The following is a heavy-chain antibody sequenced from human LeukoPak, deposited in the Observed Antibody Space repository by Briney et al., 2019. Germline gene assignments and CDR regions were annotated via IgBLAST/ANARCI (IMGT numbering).Heavy chain of an antibody. CDR2: IYYSGST. CDR1: GGSISSGDYY. CDR3: ARGCYYDSSGYLSYYFDY. Sequence: SETLSLTCTVSGGSISSGDYYWSWIRQPPGKGLEWLGYIYYSGSTYYNPSLKSRLTMSVDTSKNQFSLKLSSVTAADTAVYYCARGCYYDSSGYLSYYFDYWGQGTLVTVSS. D-gene: IGHD3-22*01. V-gene: IGHV4-30-4*01. J-gene: IGHJ4*02.